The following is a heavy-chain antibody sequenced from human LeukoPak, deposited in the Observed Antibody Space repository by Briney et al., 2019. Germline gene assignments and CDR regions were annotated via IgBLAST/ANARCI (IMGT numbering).Heavy chain of an antibody. V-gene: IGHV1-18*01. CDR2: ISAYNGNT. Sequence: ASVKASCKASGYTFTSYGISWVRQAPGQGLEWMGWISAYNGNTNYAQKLQGRVTMTTDTSTSTAYMELRSLRSDDTAVYYCARDGRFLERPFNYYYYYMDVWGKGTTVTVSS. D-gene: IGHD3-3*01. J-gene: IGHJ6*03. CDR1: GYTFTSYG. CDR3: ARDGRFLERPFNYYYYYMDV.